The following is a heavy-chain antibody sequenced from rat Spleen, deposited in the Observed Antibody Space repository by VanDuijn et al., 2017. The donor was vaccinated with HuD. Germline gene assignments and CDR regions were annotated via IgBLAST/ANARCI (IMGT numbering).Heavy chain of an antibody. CDR1: GFSFNDYW. D-gene: IGHD4-3*01. CDR3: VREAFGVDY. V-gene: IGHV4-2*01. Sequence: EVKLVESGGGLVQPGRSLKLSCAASGFSFNDYWMGWVRQAPGKGLEWIGEINKDSSTIKYTPSLKEKLTISRDNAQNTLYLQMTKLGSEDTAIYYCVREAFGVDYWGQGVMVTVSS. J-gene: IGHJ2*01. CDR2: INKDSSTI.